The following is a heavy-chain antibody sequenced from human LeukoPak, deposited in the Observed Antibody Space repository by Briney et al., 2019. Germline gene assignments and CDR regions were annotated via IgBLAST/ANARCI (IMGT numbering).Heavy chain of an antibody. V-gene: IGHV3-21*01. CDR2: ISSSSSYI. Sequence: PGGSLRLSCAASGFTFSSYSMNWVRQAPGKGLEWVSSISSSSSYIYYADSVKGRFTISRDNAKNSLYLQMNSLRAEDTAVYYCAREELIVVVPAAIMDVWGQGTTVTVSS. D-gene: IGHD2-2*01. CDR3: AREELIVVVPAAIMDV. J-gene: IGHJ6*02. CDR1: GFTFSSYS.